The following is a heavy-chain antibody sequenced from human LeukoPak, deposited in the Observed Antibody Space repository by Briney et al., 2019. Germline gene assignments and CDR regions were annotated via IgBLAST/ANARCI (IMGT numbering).Heavy chain of an antibody. J-gene: IGHJ3*02. CDR3: ARLTTIFGVVITPRGAFDI. CDR1: GYTFTGYY. Sequence: ASVKVSCKASGYTFTGYYMHWVRQAPGQGLEWMGWINPNSGGTNYAQKLQGRVTMTTDTSTSTAYMELRSLRSDDTAVYYCARLTTIFGVVITPRGAFDIWGQGTMVTVSS. CDR2: INPNSGGT. D-gene: IGHD3-3*01. V-gene: IGHV1-2*02.